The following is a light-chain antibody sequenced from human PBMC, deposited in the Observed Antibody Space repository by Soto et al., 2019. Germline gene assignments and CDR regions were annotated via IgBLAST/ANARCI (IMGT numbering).Light chain of an antibody. CDR1: QTFNSY. J-gene: IGKJ2*01. CDR3: QQSYTSQQT. CDR2: AAT. Sequence: DIQMPQSPSSLSASVGDTVSITCRAGQTFNSYLNWYQHKPGKVPKLLIYAATALQSGVPSRFSASASGTDFTLTIINVQPEDCGTYYCQQSYTSQQTFGQGTKLEI. V-gene: IGKV1-39*01.